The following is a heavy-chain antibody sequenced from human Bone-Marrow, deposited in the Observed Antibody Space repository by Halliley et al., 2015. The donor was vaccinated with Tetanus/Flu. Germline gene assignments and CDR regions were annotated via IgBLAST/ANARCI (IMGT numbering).Heavy chain of an antibody. V-gene: IGHV4-31*02. CDR2: IYPSGPT. J-gene: IGHJ6*02. D-gene: IGHD6-13*01. CDR3: AGEEIAAAGPIRRYGLDV. Sequence: IYPSGPTHYNPSLKSRVTISVDTSENRFSLKLNSVTAADTAVYCCAGEEIAAAGPIRRYGLDVWGQGTTVTVSS.